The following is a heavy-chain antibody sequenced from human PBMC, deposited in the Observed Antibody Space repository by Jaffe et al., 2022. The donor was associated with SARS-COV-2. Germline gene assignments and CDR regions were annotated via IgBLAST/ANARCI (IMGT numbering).Heavy chain of an antibody. D-gene: IGHD1-1*01. CDR2: IKSKTDGGTT. J-gene: IGHJ4*02. V-gene: IGHV3-15*01. CDR3: TTDKSGTPALRGY. Sequence: EVQLVESGGGLVKPGGSLRLSCAASGFTFSNAWMSWVRQAPGKGLEWVGRIKSKTDGGTTDYAAPVKGRFTISRDDSKNTLYLQMNSLKTEDTAVYYCTTDKSGTPALRGYWGQGTLVTVSS. CDR1: GFTFSNAW.